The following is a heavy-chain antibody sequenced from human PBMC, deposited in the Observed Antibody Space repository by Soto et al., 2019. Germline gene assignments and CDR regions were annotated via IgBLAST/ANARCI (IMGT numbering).Heavy chain of an antibody. V-gene: IGHV4-34*01. J-gene: IGHJ6*02. CDR1: GGSFSGYY. CDR2: INHSGST. Sequence: KPSETLSLTCAVYGGSFSGYYWSWIRQPPGKGLEWVGDINHSGSTNYNPSLKSRVTISVDTSKNQFSLKLSSVTAADTAVYYCARAHYDIRYGMDVCGQGPTVTVYS. CDR3: ARAHYDIRYGMDV. D-gene: IGHD3-9*01.